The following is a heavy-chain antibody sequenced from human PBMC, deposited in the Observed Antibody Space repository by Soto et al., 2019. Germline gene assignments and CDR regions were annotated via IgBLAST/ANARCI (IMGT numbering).Heavy chain of an antibody. D-gene: IGHD5-12*01. J-gene: IGHJ6*03. CDR1: GYTFTSYD. CDR3: ARGFSGYDLYYYYMDV. V-gene: IGHV1-8*01. CDR2: MNPNSGNT. Sequence: GASVKVSCKASGYTFTSYDINWVRQATGQGLEWMGWMNPNSGNTGYAQKFQGRVTMTRNTSISTAYMELSSLRSEDTAVYYCARGFSGYDLYYYYMDVWGKGTTVTVSS.